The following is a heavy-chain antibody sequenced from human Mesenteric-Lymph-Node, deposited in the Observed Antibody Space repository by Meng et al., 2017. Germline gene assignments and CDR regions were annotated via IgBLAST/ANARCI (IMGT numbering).Heavy chain of an antibody. D-gene: IGHD3-10*01. CDR3: ARDKQPYGSGSYVGYKNWFDP. V-gene: IGHV3-30*04. CDR1: GFTFSSYA. Sequence: GESLKTSCAASGFTFSSYAMHWVRQAPGKGLEWVAVISYDGSNKYYADSVKGRFTISRDNSKNTLYLQMNSLRAEDTAVYYCARDKQPYGSGSYVGYKNWFDPWGQGTLVTVSS. J-gene: IGHJ5*02. CDR2: ISYDGSNK.